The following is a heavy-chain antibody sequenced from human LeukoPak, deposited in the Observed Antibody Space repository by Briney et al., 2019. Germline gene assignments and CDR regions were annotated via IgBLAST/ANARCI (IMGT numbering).Heavy chain of an antibody. J-gene: IGHJ4*02. CDR3: ARNERYCSSTSCLDY. V-gene: IGHV4-31*03. Sequence: SETLSLTCTVSGGSISSGGYYWSWIRQHPGKGLEWLGYIYYSGSTYYNPSLESRVTISVDTSKNQFSLKLSSVTAADTAVYYCARNERYCSSTSCLDYWGQGTLVTVSS. CDR2: IYYSGST. CDR1: GGSISSGGYY. D-gene: IGHD2-2*01.